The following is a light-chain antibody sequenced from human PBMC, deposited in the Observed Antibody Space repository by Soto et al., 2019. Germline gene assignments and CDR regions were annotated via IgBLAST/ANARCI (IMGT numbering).Light chain of an antibody. CDR2: GDI. CDR1: SSNIGAGHD. J-gene: IGLJ2*01. Sequence: QSVLTQPPSVSGAPGQRLTISCTGSSSNIGAGHDVHWYQQFPGTAPKLLIFGDINRPSGVPDRFSASKSGTSASLAITGLQAEDEADYYCQSYDSVMRASVFGGGTQLTVL. V-gene: IGLV1-40*01. CDR3: QSYDSVMRASV.